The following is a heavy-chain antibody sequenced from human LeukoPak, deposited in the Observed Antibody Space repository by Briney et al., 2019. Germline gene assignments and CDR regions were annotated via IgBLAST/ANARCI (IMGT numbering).Heavy chain of an antibody. J-gene: IGHJ5*02. CDR3: AKLAVVLPAANWFDP. V-gene: IGHV3-30*02. Sequence: GGSLRLSCAASGFTYSSYGMHWVRQAPGKGLEWVAFIRYDGSNKYYADSVKGRFTISRDNSKNTLYLQMNSLRAEDTAVYYCAKLAVVLPAANWFDPWGQGTLVTVSS. D-gene: IGHD2-2*01. CDR2: IRYDGSNK. CDR1: GFTYSSYG.